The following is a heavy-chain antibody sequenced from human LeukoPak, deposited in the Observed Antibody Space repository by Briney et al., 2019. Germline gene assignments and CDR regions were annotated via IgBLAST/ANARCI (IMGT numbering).Heavy chain of an antibody. CDR2: IYYSGST. CDR3: ARAGFDMVRGVIMVNWFDP. V-gene: IGHV4-39*07. Sequence: KPSETLSLTCTVSGGSVSSSSYYWGWIRQPPGKGLEWIGSIYYSGSTYYNPSLKSRVTISVDTSKNQFSLKLSSVTAADTAVYYCARAGFDMVRGVIMVNWFDPWGLGTLVTVSS. D-gene: IGHD3-10*01. CDR1: GGSVSSSSYY. J-gene: IGHJ5*02.